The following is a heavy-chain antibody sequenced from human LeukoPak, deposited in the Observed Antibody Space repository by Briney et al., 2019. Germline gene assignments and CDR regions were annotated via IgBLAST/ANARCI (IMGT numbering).Heavy chain of an antibody. D-gene: IGHD2-2*01. CDR1: GGSISSGDYY. CDR3: AREGYCSSTSCYGAWWFDP. CDR2: IDYSGST. V-gene: IGHV4-30-4*08. J-gene: IGHJ5*02. Sequence: ASETLSLTCTVSGGSISSGDYYWSWIRQPPGKGLEWIGYIDYSGSTYYNPSLKSRVTISVDTSKNQFSLKLSSVTAADTAVYYCAREGYCSSTSCYGAWWFDPWGQGTLVTVSS.